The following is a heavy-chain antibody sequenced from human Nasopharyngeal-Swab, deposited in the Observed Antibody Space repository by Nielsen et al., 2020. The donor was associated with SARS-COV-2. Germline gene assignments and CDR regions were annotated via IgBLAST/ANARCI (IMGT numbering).Heavy chain of an antibody. CDR1: GYTFSSHG. V-gene: IGHV1-18*01. D-gene: IGHD3-16*01. CDR3: ARELGVGLFDY. CDR2: ISPYNDYT. Sequence: ASVNVSCKTSGYTFSSHGISWVRQAPGQGLEWLGWISPYNDYTHYAQKFQGSVTMTSDTSTSTAYLELRSLTSDDTAVYYCARELGVGLFDYWGQGTLVTVSS. J-gene: IGHJ4*02.